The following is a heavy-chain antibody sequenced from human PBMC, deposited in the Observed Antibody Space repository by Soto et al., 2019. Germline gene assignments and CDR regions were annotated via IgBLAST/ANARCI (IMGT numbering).Heavy chain of an antibody. CDR3: TRAYCGGDCYSGLYGMDV. CDR2: IRSKAYGGTT. Sequence: LRLSCTASGFTFGDYAMSWVRQAPGKGLEWVGFIRSKAYGGTTEYAASVKGRFTISRDDSKSIAYLQMNSLKTEDTAVYYCTRAYCGGDCYSGLYGMDVWGQGTTVTVSS. CDR1: GFTFGDYA. V-gene: IGHV3-49*04. D-gene: IGHD2-21*02. J-gene: IGHJ6*02.